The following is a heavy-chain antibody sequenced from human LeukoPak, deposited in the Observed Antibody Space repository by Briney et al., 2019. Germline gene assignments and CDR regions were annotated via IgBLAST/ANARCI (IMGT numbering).Heavy chain of an antibody. V-gene: IGHV1-58*02. J-gene: IGHJ4*02. Sequence: GTSVKVSCKASGFTFTSSAMQWVRQARGQRLEWIGWIVVGSGNTNYAQEFQERVTITRDMSTSTAYMELSSLRSEDTAVYYCAADRYDSSGYYHFDYWGQGTLVTVSS. CDR3: AADRYDSSGYYHFDY. D-gene: IGHD3-22*01. CDR2: IVVGSGNT. CDR1: GFTFTSSA.